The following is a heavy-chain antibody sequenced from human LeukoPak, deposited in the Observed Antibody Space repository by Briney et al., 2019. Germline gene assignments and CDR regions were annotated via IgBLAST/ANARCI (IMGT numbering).Heavy chain of an antibody. CDR2: ISGSGGST. Sequence: GGSLRLSCAASGFTFSSYAMRWVRQAPGKGLEWVSAISGSGGSTYYADSVKGRFTISRDNSKNTLYLQMNSLSAEDTAVYYCAKLNGYAVRPYYFDYWGQGTLVTVSS. V-gene: IGHV3-23*01. CDR3: AKLNGYAVRPYYFDY. CDR1: GFTFSSYA. J-gene: IGHJ4*02. D-gene: IGHD2-2*01.